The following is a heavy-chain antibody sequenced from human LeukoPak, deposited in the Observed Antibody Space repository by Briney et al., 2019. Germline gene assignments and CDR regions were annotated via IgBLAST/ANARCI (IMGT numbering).Heavy chain of an antibody. CDR3: ARSVKSLPDY. J-gene: IGHJ4*02. Sequence: ASVKVSCKASLYTFTTYNINWVRQTTGQGLEWMGWMNPNSGNTGYAQKFQGRVTITRNTSISTAYMELSSLRSEDTTVYYCARSVKSLPDYWSQGNLVTVSS. CDR1: LYTFTTYN. D-gene: IGHD2-15*01. V-gene: IGHV1-8*03. CDR2: MNPNSGNT.